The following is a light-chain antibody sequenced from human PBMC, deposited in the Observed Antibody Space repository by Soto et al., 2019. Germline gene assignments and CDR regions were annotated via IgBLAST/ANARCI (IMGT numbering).Light chain of an antibody. CDR1: QIISSW. J-gene: IGKJ1*01. CDR3: QQYNSWT. Sequence: DIQMTQSPSTLSASVLGGVTLTFRASQIISSWLAWYQQKPGKAPKLLIYDASSLESGVPSRFSGSGSVTEFTLTISSLQPDDFATYYRQQYNSWTFGKGTKVDIK. V-gene: IGKV1-5*01. CDR2: DAS.